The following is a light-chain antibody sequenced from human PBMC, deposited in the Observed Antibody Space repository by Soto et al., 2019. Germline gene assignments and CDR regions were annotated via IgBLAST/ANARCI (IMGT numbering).Light chain of an antibody. Sequence: DIQMTQSPSTLSASVGDRVTITCRASQDIKNWLAWYQQKPGKAPKLLIYKVSTLESGVPSRFSGSASGTEFTLTISSLQPEDFATYYCQQYKSFSLITFGQGTRLDIK. CDR2: KVS. V-gene: IGKV1-5*03. CDR1: QDIKNW. CDR3: QQYKSFSLIT. J-gene: IGKJ5*01.